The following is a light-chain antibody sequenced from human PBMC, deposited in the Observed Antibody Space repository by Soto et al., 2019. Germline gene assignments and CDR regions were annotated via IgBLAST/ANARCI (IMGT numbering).Light chain of an antibody. Sequence: EIVLTQSPGTLSLSPGDTATLSCRATQSVDNNYLAWYQQKPGLAPRLLIYGASNRPGGIPDRFSGRGSGTDFSLTISRLEPGDFAVYYCQHYVRSPYAFGQGTNLEI. J-gene: IGKJ2*01. V-gene: IGKV3-20*01. CDR3: QHYVRSPYA. CDR1: QSVDNNY. CDR2: GAS.